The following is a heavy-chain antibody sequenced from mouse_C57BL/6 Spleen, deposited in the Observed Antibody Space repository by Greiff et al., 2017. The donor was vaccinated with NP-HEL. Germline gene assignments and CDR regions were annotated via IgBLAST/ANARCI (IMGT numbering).Heavy chain of an antibody. CDR3: ARAHGSSQRYFDY. Sequence: QVQLQQPGAELVMPGASVKLSCKASGYTFTSYWMHWVKQRPGQGLEWIGEIDPSDSYTNYNQKFKGKSTLTVDKSSSTAYMQLSSLTSEDCVVYYCARAHGSSQRYFDYWGQGTTLTVSS. D-gene: IGHD1-1*01. CDR2: IDPSDSYT. CDR1: GYTFTSYW. J-gene: IGHJ2*01. V-gene: IGHV1-69*01.